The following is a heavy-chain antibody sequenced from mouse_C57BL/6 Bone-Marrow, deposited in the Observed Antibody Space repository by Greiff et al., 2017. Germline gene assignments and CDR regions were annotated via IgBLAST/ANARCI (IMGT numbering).Heavy chain of an antibody. CDR3: ARSDVDGRISFDY. CDR2: IDPSDSYT. D-gene: IGHD1-1*01. V-gene: IGHV1-59*01. CDR1: GYTFTSYW. Sequence: QVQLQQPGAELVRPGTSVKLSCTASGYTFTSYWMHWVKQRPGQGLEWIGVIDPSDSYTNYNQKFKGKATLTVDTSSSTAYMQLSSLTTEDSAVYYCARSDVDGRISFDYWGQGTTRTVSS. J-gene: IGHJ2*01.